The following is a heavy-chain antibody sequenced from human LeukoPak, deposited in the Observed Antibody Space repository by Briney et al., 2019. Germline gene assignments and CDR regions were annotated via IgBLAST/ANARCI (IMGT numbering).Heavy chain of an antibody. V-gene: IGHV3-7*03. Sequence: GGSLRLSCAASGFTLSNHWMTWVRQVPGRGPEWVANVNRDGSETYYLDSVKGRFTISKDNAKNSLYLQMNSLRAEDTALYHCARDNGMDVWGQGTTVIVSS. CDR2: VNRDGSET. J-gene: IGHJ6*02. CDR3: ARDNGMDV. CDR1: GFTLSNHW.